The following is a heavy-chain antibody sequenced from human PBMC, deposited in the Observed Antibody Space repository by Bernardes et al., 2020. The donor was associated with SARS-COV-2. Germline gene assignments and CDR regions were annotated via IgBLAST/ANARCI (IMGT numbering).Heavy chain of an antibody. CDR1: GYTFTGYQ. J-gene: IGHJ5*02. V-gene: IGHV1-2*02. CDR2: INPNSGAT. D-gene: IGHD3-10*01. CDR3: ARDQVGLRGAIGWVDP. Sequence: ASVKVSCKASGYTFTGYQIHWVRQTPGQGLEWMGWINPNSGATNYAQKFQGRVTMTRDTSISTAYMELSRLRSDDTAVYYCARDQVGLRGAIGWVDPWGQGTLVTVSS.